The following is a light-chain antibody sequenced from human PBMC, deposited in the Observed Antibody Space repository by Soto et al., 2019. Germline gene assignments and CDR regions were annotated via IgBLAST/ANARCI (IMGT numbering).Light chain of an antibody. CDR1: QSVNSN. CDR3: QEYNTWPWT. J-gene: IGKJ1*01. V-gene: IGKV3-15*01. CDR2: GAS. Sequence: ETVMTQSPATLSVSPGERATLSCRASQSVNSNLAWYQQKLGQAPRVLIFGASTRATGIPARFSGSGSGTEFSLNINSLQSEDFAVYYCQEYNTWPWTFGQGTKVDIK.